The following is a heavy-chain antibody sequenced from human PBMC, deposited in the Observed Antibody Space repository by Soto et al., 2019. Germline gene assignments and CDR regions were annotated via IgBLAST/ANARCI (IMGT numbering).Heavy chain of an antibody. CDR3: AKDVNGLPAFVDY. CDR2: ISGSGGST. V-gene: IGHV3-23*01. D-gene: IGHD2-8*01. Sequence: GGSLRLSCAASGFTFSSYAMSWVRQAPGKGLEWVSGISGSGGSTYSADSVKGRFTISGDNSKNTLYLQMNSLRAEDTAVYYCAKDVNGLPAFVDYWGQGTLVTVSS. J-gene: IGHJ4*02. CDR1: GFTFSSYA.